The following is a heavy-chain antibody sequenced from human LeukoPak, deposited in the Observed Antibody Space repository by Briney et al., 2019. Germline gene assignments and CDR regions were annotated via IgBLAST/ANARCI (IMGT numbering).Heavy chain of an antibody. J-gene: IGHJ5*02. D-gene: IGHD5-12*01. CDR3: ARVNEWLRTNWFDP. CDR1: GFTFSSYS. CDR2: ISSSSSYI. V-gene: IGHV3-21*01. Sequence: GGSLRLSCAASGFTFSSYSMNWVRQAPGKGLEWVSSISSSSSYIYYADSVKGRFTISRDNAKNSLYLQMNSLRAEDTAVYYFARVNEWLRTNWFDPWGQGTLVTVSS.